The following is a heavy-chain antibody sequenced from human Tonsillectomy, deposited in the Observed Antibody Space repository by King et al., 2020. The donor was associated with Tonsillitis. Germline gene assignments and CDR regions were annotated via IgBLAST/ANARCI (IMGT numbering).Heavy chain of an antibody. CDR2: ISSNGGST. D-gene: IGHD4-23*01. V-gene: IGHV3-64D*06. CDR3: VILQVGGH. J-gene: IGHJ4*02. CDR1: GFTFSTYS. Sequence: VQLVESGGGLVQPGGSLRLSCSASGFTFSTYSIHWVRQAPGKGLEYVSAISSNGGSTYYADPVKGRFTISRDNSKNTLYLQMSSLRPEDTAVYYCVILQVGGHWGQGTLVTVSS.